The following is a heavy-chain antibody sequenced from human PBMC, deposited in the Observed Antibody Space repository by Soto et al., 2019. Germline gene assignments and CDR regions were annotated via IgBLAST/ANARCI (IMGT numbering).Heavy chain of an antibody. CDR3: AAGGSGYYAN. V-gene: IGHV3-74*01. Sequence: EVQLVESGGDLVQPGGSLRLSCAASGFTFSTYWMHWVRQAPGKGLLWVSRIKTDGTYATYADSVKGRFTISRDNAKNTLNLQMNSLRVEDAALYYCAAGGSGYYANWGQGTQVTVSS. D-gene: IGHD3-22*01. CDR2: IKTDGTYA. CDR1: GFTFSTYW. J-gene: IGHJ4*02.